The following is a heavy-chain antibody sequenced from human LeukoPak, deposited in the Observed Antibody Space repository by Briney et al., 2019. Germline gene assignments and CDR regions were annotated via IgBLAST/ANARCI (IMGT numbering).Heavy chain of an antibody. Sequence: GGSQRLSCAASGFTFTTYTMNWVRQAPGKGLEWVSAISGSGGSTYYADSVKGRFTISRDNSKNTLYLQMNSLRAEDTAVYYCAKEPAFWLVYYFDYWGQGTLVTVSS. J-gene: IGHJ4*02. CDR3: AKEPAFWLVYYFDY. V-gene: IGHV3-23*01. CDR1: GFTFTTYT. CDR2: ISGSGGST. D-gene: IGHD3-3*01.